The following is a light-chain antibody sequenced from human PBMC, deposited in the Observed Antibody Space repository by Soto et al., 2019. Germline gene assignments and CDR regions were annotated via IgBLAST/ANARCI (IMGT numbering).Light chain of an antibody. CDR2: GNS. J-gene: IGLJ2*01. CDR1: SSNIGAGYD. CDR3: QSCDSSLSVLVI. Sequence: QSVLTQPPSVSGAPGQRVTISCTGSSSNIGAGYDVHWYQQLPGTAPKLLIYGNSNRPSGVPDRFSRSKSGTSASLAITGLQAQYEADYYWQSCDSSLSVLVIFGGGTKVTVL. V-gene: IGLV1-40*01.